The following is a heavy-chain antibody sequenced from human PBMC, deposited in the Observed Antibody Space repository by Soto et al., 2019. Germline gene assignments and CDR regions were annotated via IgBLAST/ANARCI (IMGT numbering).Heavy chain of an antibody. V-gene: IGHV4-30-2*01. D-gene: IGHD6-13*01. CDR1: GGSINSGDYA. CDR2: IYHSGST. J-gene: IGHJ6*02. CDR3: AVIRIAAAGGGLDV. Sequence: LQLQESGSGLVKPSQTLSLTCGVSGGSINSGDYAWSWIRQPPGKALEWMGYIYHSGSTYYNPSLKSRVTILVDRSKNQFSLKLSSVTAADTAVYYCAVIRIAAAGGGLDVWGQGTTVTVSS.